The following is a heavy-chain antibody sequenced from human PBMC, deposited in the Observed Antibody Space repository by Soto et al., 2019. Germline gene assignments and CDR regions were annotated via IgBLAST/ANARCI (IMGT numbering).Heavy chain of an antibody. V-gene: IGHV4-31*03. CDR1: GGSISSGDYY. CDR2: IYYSGST. CDR3: AGEGRIVAYGSFDY. D-gene: IGHD2-15*01. Sequence: SETLSLTCTVSGGSISSGDYYWSWIRQVPGKGLEWIGYIYYSGSTYYNPSLKSRVAMSVNTSKNQFSLKLSSVTAADKAIYYCAGEGRIVAYGSFDYWGPGTMAT. J-gene: IGHJ4*02.